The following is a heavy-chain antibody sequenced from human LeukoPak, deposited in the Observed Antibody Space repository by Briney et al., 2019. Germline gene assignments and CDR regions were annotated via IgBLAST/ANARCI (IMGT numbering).Heavy chain of an antibody. V-gene: IGHV1-69*05. CDR2: IIPIFGTA. CDR3: ARGHYYDSSGYSRSFDY. D-gene: IGHD3-22*01. CDR1: GGTFSSYA. Sequence: SVKVSCKASGGTFSSYAISWVRQAPGQGLEWMGRIIPIFGTANYAQKFQGRVTITTDESTSTAYMELSSLRSEDTAVYYWARGHYYDSSGYSRSFDYWGQGTLVTVSS. J-gene: IGHJ4*02.